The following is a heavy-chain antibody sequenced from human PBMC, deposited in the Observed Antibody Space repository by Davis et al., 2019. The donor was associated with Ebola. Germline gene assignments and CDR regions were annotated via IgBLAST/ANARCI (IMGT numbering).Heavy chain of an antibody. CDR1: GYRFTSSW. CDR2: IYPGDSDT. Sequence: GESLKISCKGSGYRFTSSWIGWVRQMPGKGLEWMGIIYPGDSDTTYSPSFQGQVTMSVNKSISTAYLQWSRLEASDTAMYYCAKSMAVGESEAEFFQHWGQGTLVTVSS. CDR3: AKSMAVGESEAEFFQH. J-gene: IGHJ1*01. V-gene: IGHV5-51*01. D-gene: IGHD6-19*01.